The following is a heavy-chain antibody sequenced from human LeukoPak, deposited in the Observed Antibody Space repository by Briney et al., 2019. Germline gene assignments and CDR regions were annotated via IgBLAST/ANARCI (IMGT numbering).Heavy chain of an antibody. CDR3: ARDRPEVRGVIIGEDYFDY. V-gene: IGHV1-18*01. CDR2: ISAYNGNT. J-gene: IGHJ4*02. Sequence: ASVKVSCKASGYTFTSYGISWVRQAPGQGLEWMGWISAYNGNTNYAQKLQGRVTMTRDTSTSTVYMELSSLRSEDTAVYYCARDRPEVRGVIIGEDYFDYWGQGTLVTVSS. D-gene: IGHD3-10*01. CDR1: GYTFTSYG.